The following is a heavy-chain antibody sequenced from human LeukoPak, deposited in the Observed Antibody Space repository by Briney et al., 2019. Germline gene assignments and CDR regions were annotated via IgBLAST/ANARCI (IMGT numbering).Heavy chain of an antibody. CDR2: INHSGST. D-gene: IGHD3-3*01. Sequence: PSETLSLTCTVSSGSISRYYWSWIRQPPGKGLEWIGEINHSGSTNYNPSLKSRVTISVDTSKNQFSLKLSSVTAADTAVYYCARYNDFWSGYPHFDYWGQGTLVTVSS. V-gene: IGHV4-34*01. CDR1: SGSISRYY. J-gene: IGHJ4*02. CDR3: ARYNDFWSGYPHFDY.